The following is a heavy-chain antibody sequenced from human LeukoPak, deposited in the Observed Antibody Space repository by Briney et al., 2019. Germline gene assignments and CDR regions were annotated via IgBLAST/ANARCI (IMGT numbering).Heavy chain of an antibody. CDR3: ARGRYSGYDPPNYYFDY. D-gene: IGHD5-12*01. CDR2: IYYSGST. Sequence: PSETLSLTCTVSGGSISSYYWSWIRQPPGKGLEWIGYIYYSGSTNYIPSLKSRVTISVDTSKNQFSLKLSSVTAADTAVYYCARGRYSGYDPPNYYFDYWGQGTLVTVSS. V-gene: IGHV4-59*01. J-gene: IGHJ4*02. CDR1: GGSISSYY.